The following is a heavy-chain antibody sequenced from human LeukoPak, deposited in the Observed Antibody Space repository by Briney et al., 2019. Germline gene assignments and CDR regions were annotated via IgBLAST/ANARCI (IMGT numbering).Heavy chain of an antibody. D-gene: IGHD6-19*01. Sequence: PGGSLRLSCAGSGFTFSRYSMNWFRQAPGKGLERDSSISSSSSYIFYADSVKGRFTISRDNANNSLYLQMSSLRAEDTAVYYCARDAQWLVPEGYYFYMDVWGKGTTVTVSS. CDR3: ARDAQWLVPEGYYFYMDV. CDR1: GFTFSRYS. CDR2: ISSSSSYI. J-gene: IGHJ6*03. V-gene: IGHV3-21*01.